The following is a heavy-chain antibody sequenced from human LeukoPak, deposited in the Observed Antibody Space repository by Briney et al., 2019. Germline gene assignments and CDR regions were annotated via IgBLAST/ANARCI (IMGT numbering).Heavy chain of an antibody. Sequence: GRSLRLSCAASGFTFSSYAMHWVRQAPGKGLEWVAVISYDGSNKYCADSVKGRFTISRDNSKNMLYLQMNSLRAEDTAVYYCARVSHYYDSSGYNDYWGQGTLVTVSS. D-gene: IGHD3-22*01. CDR2: ISYDGSNK. CDR1: GFTFSSYA. CDR3: ARVSHYYDSSGYNDY. J-gene: IGHJ4*02. V-gene: IGHV3-30*04.